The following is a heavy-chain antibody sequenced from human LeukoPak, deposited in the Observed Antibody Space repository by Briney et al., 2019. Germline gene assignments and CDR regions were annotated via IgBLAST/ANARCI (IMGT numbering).Heavy chain of an antibody. Sequence: SETLSLTCAVHGGSFSGYYWSWIRQPPGKGLEWIGEINHSGSTNYNPSLKSRVTISVDTSKNQFSLKLSSVTAADTAVYYCARARSYCSGGSCYGFYYYYYGMDVWGQGTTVTVSS. CDR3: ARARSYCSGGSCYGFYYYYYGMDV. D-gene: IGHD2-15*01. J-gene: IGHJ6*02. CDR2: INHSGST. CDR1: GGSFSGYY. V-gene: IGHV4-34*01.